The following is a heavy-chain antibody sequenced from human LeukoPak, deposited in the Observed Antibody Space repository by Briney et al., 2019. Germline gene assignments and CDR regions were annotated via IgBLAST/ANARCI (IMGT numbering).Heavy chain of an antibody. D-gene: IGHD2-2*01. V-gene: IGHV3-23*01. J-gene: IGHJ3*02. CDR1: GFTFSSYG. CDR3: AKVGEYQLLLYAFDM. Sequence: GGTLRLSCAASGFTFSSYGMSWVRQAPGKGLEWVSAISGSGGSTYYADSVKGRFTISRDNSKNTLYLQMNSLRAEDTAVYYCAKVGEYQLLLYAFDMWGQGTMVTVSS. CDR2: ISGSGGST.